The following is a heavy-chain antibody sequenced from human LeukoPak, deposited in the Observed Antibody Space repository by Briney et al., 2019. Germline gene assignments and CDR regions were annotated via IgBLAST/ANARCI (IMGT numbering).Heavy chain of an antibody. J-gene: IGHJ3*02. V-gene: IGHV4-59*01. D-gene: IGHD5-18*01. CDR2: IDYRGST. CDR1: GGSISNYY. CDR3: ARSRSGYSYDHAAFDI. Sequence: SETLSLTCTVSGGSISNYYWSWIRQPPGKGLEWIAYIDYRGSTTYNPSLKSRVTISVDTSRNQFSLKPSSVTAADTAVYYCARSRSGYSYDHAAFDIWGQGTMVTVSS.